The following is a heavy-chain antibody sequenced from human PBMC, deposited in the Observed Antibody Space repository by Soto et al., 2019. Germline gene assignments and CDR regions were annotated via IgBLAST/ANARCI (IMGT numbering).Heavy chain of an antibody. D-gene: IGHD2-2*01. CDR1: GYTFTGYY. CDR3: AREGHSVVVPAAIVLSFRTGYYYGMYV. J-gene: IGHJ6*02. Sequence: ASVKVSCKASGYTFTGYYMHWVRQAPGQGLEWMGWINPNSGGTNYAQKFQGWVTMTRDTSISTAYMELSRLRSDDTAVYYCAREGHSVVVPAAIVLSFRTGYYYGMYVWGQGTTVTVSS. V-gene: IGHV1-2*04. CDR2: INPNSGGT.